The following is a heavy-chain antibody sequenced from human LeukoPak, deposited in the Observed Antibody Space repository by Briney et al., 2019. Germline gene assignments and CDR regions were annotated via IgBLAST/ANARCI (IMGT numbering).Heavy chain of an antibody. Sequence: PSETLSLTCTVSGGSLTTDNWWTWVRQPPGKGLEWIAEIHHSGTTNYNPSLKSRVTISIDKSKNQFSLKLTSVTAADTAVYYCARQTGGYYTNYFDYWGQGTLVTVSS. J-gene: IGHJ4*02. CDR2: IHHSGTT. V-gene: IGHV4-4*02. CDR1: GGSLTTDNW. D-gene: IGHD3-3*01. CDR3: ARQTGGYYTNYFDY.